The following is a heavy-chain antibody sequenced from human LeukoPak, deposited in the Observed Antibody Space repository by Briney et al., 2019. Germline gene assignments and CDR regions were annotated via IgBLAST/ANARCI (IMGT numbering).Heavy chain of an antibody. D-gene: IGHD4-17*01. J-gene: IGHJ4*02. CDR1: GFTFSGSA. CDR2: IRSKANDHAT. CDR3: TRRPMTTVNDY. Sequence: GGSLRLSCAASGFTFSGSAMHWVRQSPGKGLEWVGRIRSKANDHATAYAASVRGRFTISRDDSKNTAYLQMNSVKTEDTAVYYCTRRPMTTVNDYWGQGTLVTVSS. V-gene: IGHV3-73*01.